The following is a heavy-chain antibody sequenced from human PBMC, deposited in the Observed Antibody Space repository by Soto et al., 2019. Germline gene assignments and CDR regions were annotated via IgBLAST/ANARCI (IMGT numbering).Heavy chain of an antibody. CDR3: AKDRQPDGFWPFDH. J-gene: IGHJ4*02. CDR1: GFTFHTYA. D-gene: IGHD3-3*01. Sequence: EVQLLESGGGLVQPGGSLRLSCAASGFTFHTYAMSWVRQTPGTGLEWISGILGSGGTYYADSVKGRFTISRDNSKNTLYLQMNRLRAGDTAMYYCAKDRQPDGFWPFDHWGQGTLITVSS. CDR2: ILGSGGT. V-gene: IGHV3-23*01.